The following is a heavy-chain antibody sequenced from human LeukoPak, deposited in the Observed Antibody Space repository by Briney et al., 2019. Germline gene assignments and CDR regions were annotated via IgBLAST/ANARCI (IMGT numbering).Heavy chain of an antibody. CDR2: IYYSGST. CDR3: ARKEGTH. CDR1: GGSISSYY. J-gene: IGHJ4*02. D-gene: IGHD1-1*01. V-gene: IGHV4-59*01. Sequence: SETLSLTCTVSGGSISSYYWSWVRQPPGKGLEWIGYIYYSGSTNYNPSLKSRATISVDTSKNQFSLRLNSVTAADTAVYYCARKEGTHWGQGTLVTVSS.